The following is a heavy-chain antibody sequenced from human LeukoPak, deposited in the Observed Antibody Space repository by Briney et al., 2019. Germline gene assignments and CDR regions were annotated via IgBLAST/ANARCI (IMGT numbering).Heavy chain of an antibody. CDR1: GFTFRNYW. CDR3: TTDLGDYGDYIRC. V-gene: IGHV3-15*01. D-gene: IGHD4-17*01. J-gene: IGHJ4*02. CDR2: IKSDGGTT. Sequence: GGSLRLSCAASGFTFRNYWMSWVRQAPGKGLEWIGRIKSDGGTTDYAAPVKGRFTISRDDSKNTLYLQMNSLKAEDAAVYYCTTDLGDYGDYIRCWGQGTLVTVSS.